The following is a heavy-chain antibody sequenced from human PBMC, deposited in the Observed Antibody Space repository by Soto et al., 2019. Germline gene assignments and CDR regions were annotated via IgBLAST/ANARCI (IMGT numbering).Heavy chain of an antibody. V-gene: IGHV3-33*01. CDR2: IWYDGSNK. Sequence: GGSLRLSCAASGFTFSSYGMHWVRQAPGKGLEWVAVIWYDGSNKYYADSVKGRFTISRDNFRNTLYLQMNSLRSEDTAVYYCARGIKYGDYSRWFDPWGPGTLVTVSS. D-gene: IGHD4-17*01. CDR3: ARGIKYGDYSRWFDP. CDR1: GFTFSSYG. J-gene: IGHJ5*02.